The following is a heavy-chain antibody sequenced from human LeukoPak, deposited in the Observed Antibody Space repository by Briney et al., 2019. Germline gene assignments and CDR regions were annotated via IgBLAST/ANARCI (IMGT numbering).Heavy chain of an antibody. D-gene: IGHD7-27*01. CDR3: ARESITGDRDFDY. V-gene: IGHV3-48*01. J-gene: IGHJ4*02. Sequence: GGSLRLSCAASGFSSSGYSMNWVRQAPGRGLEWISYISSGSRTIFYADSVKGRFTISRDNAKNSLYLLMNSLRADDTAVYYCARESITGDRDFDYRGQGTLITVSS. CDR2: ISSGSRTI. CDR1: GFSSSGYS.